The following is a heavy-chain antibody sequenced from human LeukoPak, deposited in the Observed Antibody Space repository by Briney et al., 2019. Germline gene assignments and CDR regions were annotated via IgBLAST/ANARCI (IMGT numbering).Heavy chain of an antibody. CDR2: IYHSGST. J-gene: IGHJ6*03. CDR1: GGSMSSFTW. Sequence: SETLSLTCAVSGGSMSSFTWWSWVRQPPGKGLEWIGEIYHSGSTNYNPSLKSRVTISVDTSKNQFSLKLSSVTAADTAVYYCARLGGYYGSGSYYPLYYYYYMDVWGKGTTVTISS. V-gene: IGHV4-4*02. D-gene: IGHD3-10*01. CDR3: ARLGGYYGSGSYYPLYYYYYMDV.